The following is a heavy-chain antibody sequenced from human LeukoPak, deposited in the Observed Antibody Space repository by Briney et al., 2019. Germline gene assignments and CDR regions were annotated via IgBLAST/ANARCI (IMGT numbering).Heavy chain of an antibody. D-gene: IGHD6-19*01. CDR1: GGTFSSYA. Sequence: GASVKVSCKASGGTFSSYAISWVRQAPGQGFEWMGGIIPIFGTANYAQKFQGRVTITTDESTSTAYMELSSLRSEDTAVYYCARDLPRSAQQWLVPIFDYWGQGTLVTVSS. J-gene: IGHJ4*02. CDR2: IIPIFGTA. V-gene: IGHV1-69*05. CDR3: ARDLPRSAQQWLVPIFDY.